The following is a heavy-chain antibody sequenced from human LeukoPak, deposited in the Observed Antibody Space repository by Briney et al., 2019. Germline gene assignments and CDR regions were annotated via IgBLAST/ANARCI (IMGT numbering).Heavy chain of an antibody. CDR2: IYYSGST. CDR3: ARTYSSSADY. J-gene: IGHJ4*02. D-gene: IGHD6-6*01. CDR1: GGSISSSSYY. V-gene: IGHV4-39*01. Sequence: SETLSLTCTVSGGSISSSSYYWGWIRPPPGKGLEWFGSIYYSGSTYYNPSLKSRVTISVDTSKNQFSLKLSSVTAADTAVYYCARTYSSSADYWGQGTLVTVSS.